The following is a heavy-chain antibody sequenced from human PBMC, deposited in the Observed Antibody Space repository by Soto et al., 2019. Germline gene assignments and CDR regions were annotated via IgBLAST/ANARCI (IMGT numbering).Heavy chain of an antibody. Sequence: QVQLVESGGGVVQPGRSLRLSCAASGFTFSSYGMHWVRQAPGKGLEWVAVISYDGSNKYYADSVKGRFTISRDNSKNTLYLQMNSLRAEDTAVYYCAKAPNSYASTYSSSWYFDYWGQGTLVTVSS. CDR2: ISYDGSNK. CDR3: AKAPNSYASTYSSSWYFDY. V-gene: IGHV3-30*18. D-gene: IGHD6-13*01. J-gene: IGHJ4*02. CDR1: GFTFSSYG.